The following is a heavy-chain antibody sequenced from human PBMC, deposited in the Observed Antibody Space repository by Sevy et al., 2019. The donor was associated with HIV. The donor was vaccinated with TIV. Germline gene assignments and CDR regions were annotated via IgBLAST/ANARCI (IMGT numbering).Heavy chain of an antibody. J-gene: IGHJ4*02. CDR3: AKQWRLTMIVVVNFLFDY. D-gene: IGHD3-22*01. Sequence: GGSLRLSCAASGFTFSSYAMSWVRQAPGKGLEWVSAISGSGGSTYYADSVKGRFTISRDNSKTTLYLQMNSLRAEDTAVYYCAKQWRLTMIVVVNFLFDYWGQGTLVTVSS. CDR1: GFTFSSYA. CDR2: ISGSGGST. V-gene: IGHV3-23*01.